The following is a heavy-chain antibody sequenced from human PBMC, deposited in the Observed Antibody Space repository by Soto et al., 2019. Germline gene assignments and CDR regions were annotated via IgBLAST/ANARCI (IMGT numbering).Heavy chain of an antibody. V-gene: IGHV1-18*01. CDR3: ARVFRLAVESSCFDY. J-gene: IGHJ4*02. D-gene: IGHD6-19*01. CDR2: ISAYNGNP. Sequence: ASVKVSCKASGYKFTGYGIGWVRQARGQGLEWMGWISAYNGNPSYAQKFQGRVTMTTDTSTSTAYMELRRLRADDTAVYFCARVFRLAVESSCFDYWGQGTLVTVSS. CDR1: GYKFTGYG.